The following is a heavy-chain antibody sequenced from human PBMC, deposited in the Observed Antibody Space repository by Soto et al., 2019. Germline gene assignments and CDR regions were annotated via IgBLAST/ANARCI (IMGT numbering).Heavy chain of an antibody. CDR2: MAYDGTNE. Sequence: QVQLVESGGGVVQPGRSLRLSCAASGFTFSYYAMHWVRRAPGKGLEWVAVMAYDGTNEFYADSVKGRFTISRDNSKNTLYLQMNSLKTDDTAVYYCARDGEAGGSHRQDSFDYWGQGTLVTVSS. V-gene: IGHV3-30-3*01. J-gene: IGHJ4*02. CDR1: GFTFSYYA. CDR3: ARDGEAGGSHRQDSFDY. D-gene: IGHD3-16*02.